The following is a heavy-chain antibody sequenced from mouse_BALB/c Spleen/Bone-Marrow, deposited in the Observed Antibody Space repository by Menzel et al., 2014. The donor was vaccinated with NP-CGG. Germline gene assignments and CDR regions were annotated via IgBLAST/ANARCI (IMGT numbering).Heavy chain of an antibody. D-gene: IGHD1-1*01. CDR2: SSSGGGST. CDR3: AREVLRDYFDY. CDR1: GFAFSSYD. V-gene: IGHV5-12-1*01. Sequence: DVKLVESGGGLVKPGGSLKLSCAASGFAFSSYDMSWVLQTPEKRLEWVAYSSSGGGSTYYPDTVKGRFTISRDNAKNTLYLQMSSLKAEDTAMYYCAREVLRDYFDYWGQGTTLTVSS. J-gene: IGHJ2*01.